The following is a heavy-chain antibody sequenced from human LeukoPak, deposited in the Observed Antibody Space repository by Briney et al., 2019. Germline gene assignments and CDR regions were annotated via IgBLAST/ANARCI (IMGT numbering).Heavy chain of an antibody. V-gene: IGHV3-33*01. Sequence: QSGRSLRLSCAASGFTFSSYGMHWVRQAPGKGLEWVALIWYDGSNKYYADSVKGRLTISRDNSKNTLYLQMNSLRAEDTAVYYCARDLTPVNGVLWFGESLAGGQGTLVTVSS. J-gene: IGHJ4*02. CDR1: GFTFSSYG. CDR2: IWYDGSNK. D-gene: IGHD3-10*01. CDR3: ARDLTPVNGVLWFGESLA.